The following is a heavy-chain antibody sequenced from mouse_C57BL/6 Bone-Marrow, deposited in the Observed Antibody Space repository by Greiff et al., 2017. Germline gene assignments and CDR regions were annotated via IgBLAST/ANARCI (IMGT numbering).Heavy chain of an antibody. J-gene: IGHJ3*01. D-gene: IGHD2-1*01. CDR2: IYPGGGYT. V-gene: IGHV1-63*01. Sequence: VQLQESGAELVRPGTSVKMSCKASGYTFTNYWIGWAKQRPGHGLEWIGDIYPGGGYTNYNEKFKGKATLTADKSSSTAYMQVSSLTSEDSAIDYCARRDYYQGFAYWGQGTLVTVSA. CDR3: ARRDYYQGFAY. CDR1: GYTFTNYW.